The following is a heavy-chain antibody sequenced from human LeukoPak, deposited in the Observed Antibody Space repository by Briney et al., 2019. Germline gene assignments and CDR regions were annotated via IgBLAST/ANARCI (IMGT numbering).Heavy chain of an antibody. D-gene: IGHD5-12*01. J-gene: IGHJ5*02. CDR3: ARRGGATYLYNWFDP. CDR2: IYHSGST. CDR1: GGSTSSGDYY. V-gene: IGHV4-30-2*01. Sequence: PSETLSLTCTVSGGSTSSGDYYWSWIRQPPGKGLEWIGYIYHSGSTYYNPSLKSRVTISVDRSKNQFSLKLSSVTAADTAVYYCARRGGATYLYNWFDPWGQGTLVTVSS.